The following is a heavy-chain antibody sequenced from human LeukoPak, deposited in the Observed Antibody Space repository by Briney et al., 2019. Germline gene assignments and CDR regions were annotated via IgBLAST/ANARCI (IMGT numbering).Heavy chain of an antibody. V-gene: IGHV3-23*01. J-gene: IGHJ4*02. CDR3: AKGRDGYNADFDY. CDR1: GFTFSSYA. D-gene: IGHD5-24*01. Sequence: GGSLRLSCAASGFTFSSYAMSWVRQAPGKGLEWVSGISGSGGSTYYADSVKGRFTISRDSSKNTLYLQMNSLRAEDTAVYYCAKGRDGYNADFDYWGQGTLVTVSS. CDR2: ISGSGGST.